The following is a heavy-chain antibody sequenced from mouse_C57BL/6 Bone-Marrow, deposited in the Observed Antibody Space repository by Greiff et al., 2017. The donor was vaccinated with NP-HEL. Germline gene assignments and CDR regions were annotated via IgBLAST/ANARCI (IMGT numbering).Heavy chain of an antibody. CDR1: GFTFSDYG. CDR2: ISSGSSTI. J-gene: IGHJ1*03. V-gene: IGHV5-17*01. D-gene: IGHD1-1*01. Sequence: DVMLVESGGGLVKPGGSLKLSCAASGFTFSDYGMNWVRQAPEKGLEWVAYISSGSSTIYYADTVKGRFTISRDNAKNTLFLQMTSLRSEDTAMYYCARNPSYCYGSSLRWYFDVWGTGTTVTVSS. CDR3: ARNPSYCYGSSLRWYFDV.